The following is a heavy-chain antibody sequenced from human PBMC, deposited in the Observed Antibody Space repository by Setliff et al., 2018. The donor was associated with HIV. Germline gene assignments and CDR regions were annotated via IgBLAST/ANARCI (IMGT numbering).Heavy chain of an antibody. V-gene: IGHV4-39*01. D-gene: IGHD6-19*01. CDR2: ISYTGIT. J-gene: IGHJ4*02. Sequence: SETLSLTCTVSGGSISRGSYSWGWIRQPPGKGLEWIGSISYTGITNYNPSLKSRVTISVDTSQNHFSLKLNSVTAADTAVYYCARLRQWLAFFDSWGQGTLVTVSS. CDR3: ARLRQWLAFFDS. CDR1: GGSISRGSYS.